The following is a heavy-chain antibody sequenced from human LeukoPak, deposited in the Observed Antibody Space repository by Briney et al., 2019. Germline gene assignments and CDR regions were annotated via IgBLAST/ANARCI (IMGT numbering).Heavy chain of an antibody. Sequence: GGSLRLSCAASGFTVSSNYMSWVRQAPGKGLEWVSVIYSGGSTYYADSVKGRFTISRDNSKNTLYLQMNSLRAEDTAVYYCARAHYDILTGYYLWGQGTLVTVSS. D-gene: IGHD3-9*01. CDR1: GFTVSSNY. CDR3: ARAHYDILTGYYL. V-gene: IGHV3-53*01. CDR2: IYSGGST. J-gene: IGHJ4*02.